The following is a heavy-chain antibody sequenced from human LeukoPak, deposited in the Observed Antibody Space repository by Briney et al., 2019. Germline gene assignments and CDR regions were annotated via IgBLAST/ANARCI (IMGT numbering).Heavy chain of an antibody. Sequence: GGSLRLSCAASGFTFSSYAMSWVRQAPGRGLKWVSTINDNGDGTYYADSVKGRFTISRDNSYNTVSLQMNSLRDEDTGVYYCAKGLRTGVGPYMGYHYYMDVWGKGATVTVSS. CDR3: AKGLRTGVGPYMGYHYYMDV. D-gene: IGHD3-16*01. V-gene: IGHV3-23*01. CDR1: GFTFSSYA. J-gene: IGHJ6*03. CDR2: INDNGDGT.